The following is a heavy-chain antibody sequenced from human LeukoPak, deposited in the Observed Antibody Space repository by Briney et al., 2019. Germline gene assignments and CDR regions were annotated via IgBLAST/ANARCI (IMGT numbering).Heavy chain of an antibody. CDR1: GGSFSGYY. D-gene: IGHD3-22*01. Sequence: PSETLSLTCAVHGGSFSGYYWSWIRQPPGKGLEWIGEINHSGSTNYNPSLKSRVTISVDTSKNQFSLKLSSVTAADTAVYYCARGYRHDSGGRKNPHDAFDIWGQGTMVTVSS. CDR2: INHSGST. CDR3: ARGYRHDSGGRKNPHDAFDI. J-gene: IGHJ3*02. V-gene: IGHV4-34*01.